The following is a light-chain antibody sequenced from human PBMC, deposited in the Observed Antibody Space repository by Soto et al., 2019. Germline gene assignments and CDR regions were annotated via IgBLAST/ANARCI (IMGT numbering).Light chain of an antibody. V-gene: IGKV3-11*01. CDR1: QSISSH. CDR2: DVS. J-gene: IGKJ4*01. Sequence: EIVLTQSPATLSLSPGERATLSCRASQSISSHLVWYQQRPGQAPRLLMYDVSNRATGIPARFSGSGSGTDFTLTISSLEHEDFAVYYCQQRPNWPLTFGGGTKVEIK. CDR3: QQRPNWPLT.